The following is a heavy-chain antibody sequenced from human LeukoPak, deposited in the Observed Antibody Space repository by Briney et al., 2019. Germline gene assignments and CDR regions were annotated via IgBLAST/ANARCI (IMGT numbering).Heavy chain of an antibody. Sequence: SETLSLTRAVYGGSLSGYYWSWIRPPPGKGLEWIGQINHRGSTNYNRGLKSRVTISVATSKNQFSLKLSSVTAADTAGYCCARGRLGSRLNWFDPWGQGTLVTVSS. V-gene: IGHV4-34*01. D-gene: IGHD1-26*01. CDR3: ARGRLGSRLNWFDP. CDR2: INHRGST. CDR1: GGSLSGYY. J-gene: IGHJ5*02.